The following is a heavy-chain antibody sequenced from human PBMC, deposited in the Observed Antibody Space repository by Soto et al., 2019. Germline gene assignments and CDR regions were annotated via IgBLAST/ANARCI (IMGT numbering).Heavy chain of an antibody. CDR2: ISYDGSNK. CDR3: ARDYDSRGSHFDY. J-gene: IGHJ4*02. CDR1: GVSLSSYA. V-gene: IGHV3-30-3*01. D-gene: IGHD3-22*01. Sequence: GGSMRISCAACGVSLSSYAMHWVRQDTGKGLEWVAVISYDGSNKYYADSVKGRFTISRDNSKNTLYLQMNSLRAEDTAVYYCARDYDSRGSHFDYWGQGPLVTVSS.